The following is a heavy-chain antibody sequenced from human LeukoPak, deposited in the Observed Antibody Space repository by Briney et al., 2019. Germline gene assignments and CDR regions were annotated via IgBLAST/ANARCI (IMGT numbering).Heavy chain of an antibody. CDR3: ARDGAVAEWLYYFDY. CDR2: ISYDGSNK. CDR1: GFTFSSYA. V-gene: IGHV3-30*04. J-gene: IGHJ4*02. D-gene: IGHD6-19*01. Sequence: PGGSLRLSCAASGFTFSSYAMHWVRQAPGKGLEWVAVISYDGSNKYYADSVKGRFTISGDNSKNTLYLQMNSLRAEDTAVYYCARDGAVAEWLYYFDYWGQGTLVTVSS.